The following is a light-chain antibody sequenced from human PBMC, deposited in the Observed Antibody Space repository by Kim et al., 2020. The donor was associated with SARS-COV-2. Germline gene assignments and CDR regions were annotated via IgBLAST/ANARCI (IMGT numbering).Light chain of an antibody. CDR2: QDS. Sequence: ELTQPPSVSVSPGQTASITCSGDKLGDKYACWYQQKPGQSPVLVIYQDSKRPSGIPERFSGSNSGNTATLTISGTQAMDEADYYCQAWDSSTAVVFGG. CDR3: QAWDSSTAVV. V-gene: IGLV3-1*01. J-gene: IGLJ2*01. CDR1: KLGDKY.